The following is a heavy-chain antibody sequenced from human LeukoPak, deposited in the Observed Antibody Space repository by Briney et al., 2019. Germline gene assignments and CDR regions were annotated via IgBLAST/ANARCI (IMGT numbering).Heavy chain of an antibody. CDR1: GFTFSNYG. V-gene: IGHV3-48*04. D-gene: IGHD3-10*01. CDR3: ARQRPGPGGYFDY. Sequence: PGGSLRLSCAASGFTFSNYGMNWVRQAPGKGLEWVSFISTIVTTTYYADSLQGRITISRDNPTNSLFLQMHSLRAEDTAVYYCARQRPGPGGYFDYWGQGTLVTVSS. CDR2: ISTIVTTT. J-gene: IGHJ4*02.